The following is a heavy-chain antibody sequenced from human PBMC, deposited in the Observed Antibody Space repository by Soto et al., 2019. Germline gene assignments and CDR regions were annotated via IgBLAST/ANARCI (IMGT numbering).Heavy chain of an antibody. CDR2: ISYDGSNK. CDR3: ARDFYYYDSSGYYRESNWFDP. Sequence: GGSLRLSCAASGFTFSSYAMHWVRQAPGKGLEWVAVISYDGSNKYYADSVKGRFTISRDNSKNTLYLQMNSLRAEDTAVYYCARDFYYYDSSGYYRESNWFDPWRQGTLVTVSS. V-gene: IGHV3-30-3*01. D-gene: IGHD3-22*01. J-gene: IGHJ5*02. CDR1: GFTFSSYA.